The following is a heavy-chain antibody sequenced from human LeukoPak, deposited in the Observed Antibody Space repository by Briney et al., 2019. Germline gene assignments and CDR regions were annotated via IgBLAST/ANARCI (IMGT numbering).Heavy chain of an antibody. J-gene: IGHJ4*02. CDR3: ARTSFYSFDY. Sequence: GGSLRLSCAASGFSFSRYWMSWVRQAPGKGLQWVAHIKQDGSQKYDVDSVKGRFTISRDNAKNSLYLQISSLRAEDTAMYYCARTSFYSFDYWGQGTLVTVSS. CDR2: IKQDGSQK. CDR1: GFSFSRYW. V-gene: IGHV3-7*01. D-gene: IGHD2/OR15-2a*01.